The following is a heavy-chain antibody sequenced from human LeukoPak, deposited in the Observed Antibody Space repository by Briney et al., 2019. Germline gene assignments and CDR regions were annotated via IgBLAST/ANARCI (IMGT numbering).Heavy chain of an antibody. Sequence: GASVKVSCKTSGGSFRSPAISWVRQAPGQGLEWIGRIIPTLGMVHHAQKFQGRVTITADKSTSTAYMELSSLRSEDTAVYYCARDPNYYDILTITDYWGQGTLVTVSS. D-gene: IGHD3-9*01. CDR1: GGSFRSPA. J-gene: IGHJ4*02. CDR3: ARDPNYYDILTITDY. CDR2: IIPTLGMV. V-gene: IGHV1-69*04.